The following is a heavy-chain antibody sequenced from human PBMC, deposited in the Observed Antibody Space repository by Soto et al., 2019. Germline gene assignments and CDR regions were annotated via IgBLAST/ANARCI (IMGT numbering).Heavy chain of an antibody. CDR3: ASFDGTLVRGGRSSPYEMDV. Sequence: QVLLVQSGPAVRKPGASVQVSCKASGGTCNNYAINWVRQAPGKGLEWMGGIIPTFGTGNHAQKFQGRVTITADESTTTAYMELNSLRSKDTAIYYCASFDGTLVRGGRSSPYEMDVWGQGTTVIVSS. D-gene: IGHD3-10*01. J-gene: IGHJ6*02. CDR2: IIPTFGTG. V-gene: IGHV1-69*01. CDR1: GGTCNNYA.